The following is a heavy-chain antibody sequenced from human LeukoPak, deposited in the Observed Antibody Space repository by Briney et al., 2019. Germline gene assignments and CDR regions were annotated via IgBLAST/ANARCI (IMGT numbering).Heavy chain of an antibody. D-gene: IGHD2-2*01. J-gene: IGHJ5*02. V-gene: IGHV4-59*01. CDR1: GGSISSYY. CDR2: IYYSGST. Sequence: SETLSLTCTVSGGSISSYYWSWIRQPPGKGLEWIGYIYYSGSTNYNPSLKSRVTISVDTSKNQFSLKLSSVTAADTAVYYCARGRQYQQWWFDPWGQGTLVTVSS. CDR3: ARGRQYQQWWFDP.